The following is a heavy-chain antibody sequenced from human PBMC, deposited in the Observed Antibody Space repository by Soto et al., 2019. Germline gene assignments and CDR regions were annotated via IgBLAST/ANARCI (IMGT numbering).Heavy chain of an antibody. CDR1: GGSISSSSYY. V-gene: IGHV4-39*01. CDR2: IYYSGST. D-gene: IGHD6-13*01. CDR3: AGHKASSSWYKGPRLWYFDL. J-gene: IGHJ2*01. Sequence: QLQLQESGPGLVKPSETLSLTCTVSGGSISSSSYYWGWIRQPPGKGLEWIGSIYYSGSTYYNPSLKSRVPISVDTSKNQFSLKLSSVTAADTAVYYCAGHKASSSWYKGPRLWYFDLWGRGTLVTVSS.